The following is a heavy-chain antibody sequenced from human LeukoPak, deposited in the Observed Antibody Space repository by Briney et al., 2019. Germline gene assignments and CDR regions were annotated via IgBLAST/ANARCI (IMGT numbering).Heavy chain of an antibody. CDR3: AKGHRYCTSGNCNSAVDY. Sequence: GGSLRLSCAASGFTFSSYAMSWVRQAPGKGLEWVSAIGGGGSTDYTDSVKGRFTISRDNSKNTLYLQMNSLGAEDTAVYYCAKGHRYCTSGNCNSAVDYWGQGTLVTVSS. J-gene: IGHJ4*02. CDR1: GFTFSSYA. D-gene: IGHD2-15*01. V-gene: IGHV3-23*01. CDR2: IGGGGST.